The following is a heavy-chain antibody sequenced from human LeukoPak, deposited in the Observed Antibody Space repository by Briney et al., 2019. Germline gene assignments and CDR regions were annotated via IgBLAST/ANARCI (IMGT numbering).Heavy chain of an antibody. CDR2: MNPSSGNT. CDR1: GYTFTSYD. V-gene: IGHV1-8*03. Sequence: ASVKVSFKASGYTFTSYDLNWVRQATGQGLEWMGWMNPSSGNTGYAQKFQGRVTITRNTSISTAYMELSSLRSEDTAVYYCARVGPYFYDILTGYYPLDPWGQGTLVTVSS. J-gene: IGHJ5*02. CDR3: ARVGPYFYDILTGYYPLDP. D-gene: IGHD3-9*01.